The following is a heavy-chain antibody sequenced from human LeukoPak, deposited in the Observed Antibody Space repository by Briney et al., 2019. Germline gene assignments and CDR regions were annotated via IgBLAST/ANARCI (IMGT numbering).Heavy chain of an antibody. Sequence: VIYTGGGRYYADSVRGRFTISRDTSKNMVFLQMNSLRVEDTAVYYCARGIDYWGRGTLVTVSS. V-gene: IGHV3-53*01. CDR2: IYTGGGR. J-gene: IGHJ4*02. CDR3: ARGIDY.